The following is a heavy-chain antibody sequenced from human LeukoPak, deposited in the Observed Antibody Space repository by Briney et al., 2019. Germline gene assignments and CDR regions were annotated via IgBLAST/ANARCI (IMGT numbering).Heavy chain of an antibody. CDR2: INPNSGGT. CDR1: GYTFPSHY. J-gene: IGHJ4*02. D-gene: IGHD3-22*01. Sequence: ASVKVSCKASGYTFPSHYMHWVGQAPGQGLEWMGWINPNSGGTNYAQKFQGRVTMTRDTSISTAYMELSRLRSDDTAVYYCARGSYYYDSSGYYHGDFDYWGQGTLVTVSS. V-gene: IGHV1-2*02. CDR3: ARGSYYYDSSGYYHGDFDY.